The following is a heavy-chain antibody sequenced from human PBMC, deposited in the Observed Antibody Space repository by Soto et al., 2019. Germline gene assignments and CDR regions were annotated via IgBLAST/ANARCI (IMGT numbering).Heavy chain of an antibody. CDR2: ISYDGNNK. V-gene: IGHV3-30-3*01. J-gene: IGHJ4*02. Sequence: PGGSLRLSCAASGFTFSYYALHWVRQAPGKRLEWVAVISYDGNNKYYADSVKGRFTISRDNSKNTLYLQMNSLRAEDTAVYYCARESYVWGSYRYPSYFDYWGQGTLVTVSS. CDR1: GFTFSYYA. D-gene: IGHD3-16*02. CDR3: ARESYVWGSYRYPSYFDY.